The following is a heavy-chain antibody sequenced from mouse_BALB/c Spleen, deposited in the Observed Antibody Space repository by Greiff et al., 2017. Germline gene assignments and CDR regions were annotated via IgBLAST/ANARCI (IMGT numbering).Heavy chain of an antibody. CDR2: IWSGGST. CDR3: ARMFDYDGGDY. V-gene: IGHV2-2*03. D-gene: IGHD2-4*01. Sequence: VQLQQSGPGLVQPSQSLSITCTVPGFSLTSYGVHWVRQSPGKGLEWLGVIWSGGSTDYNAAFITRLSISKDNSKSQVFFKMNSQQSNDTAIYYCARMFDYDGGDYWGQGTSVTVSS. J-gene: IGHJ4*01. CDR1: GFSLTSYG.